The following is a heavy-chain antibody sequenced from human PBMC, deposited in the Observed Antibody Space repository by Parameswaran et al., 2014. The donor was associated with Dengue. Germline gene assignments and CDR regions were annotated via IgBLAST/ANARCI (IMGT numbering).Heavy chain of an antibody. D-gene: IGHD3-3*01. CDR2: ISGSGGST. Sequence: VRQAPGKGLEWVSAISGSGGSTYYADSVKGRFTISRDNSKNTLYLQMNSLRAEDTAVYYCAKGGGFWSGYPVYYYYMDVWGKGTTVTVSS. CDR3: AKGGGFWSGYPVYYYYMDV. V-gene: IGHV3-23*01. J-gene: IGHJ6*03.